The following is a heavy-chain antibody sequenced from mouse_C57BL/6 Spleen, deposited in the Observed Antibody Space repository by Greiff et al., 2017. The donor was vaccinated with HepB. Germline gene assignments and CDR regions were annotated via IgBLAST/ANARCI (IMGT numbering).Heavy chain of an antibody. V-gene: IGHV2-9-1*01. J-gene: IGHJ4*01. D-gene: IGHD1-1*01. CDR3: ATTVALAMDY. CDR2: IWTGGGT. Sequence: VQGVESGPGLVAPSQSLSITCTVSGFSLTSYGVDWVRQPPGKGLEWLGVIWTGGGTNYNSALKSRLSISKDNSKSQVFLKMNSLQTDDTARYYCATTVALAMDYWGQGTSVTVSS. CDR1: GFSLTSYG.